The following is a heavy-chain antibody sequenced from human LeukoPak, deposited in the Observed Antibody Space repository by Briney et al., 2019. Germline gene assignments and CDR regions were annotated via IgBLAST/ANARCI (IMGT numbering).Heavy chain of an antibody. D-gene: IGHD3-3*01. J-gene: IGHJ5*02. V-gene: IGHV3-48*01. CDR2: ISSSSSTI. CDR3: ARTYYDFWSGYRRPNNWFDP. Sequence: GVSLRLSCAASGFTFSSYSMNWVRQAPGKGLEWVSYISSSSSTIYYADSVKGRFTISRDNAKNSLYLQMNSLRAEDTAVYYCARTYYDFWSGYRRPNNWFDPWGQGTLVTVSS. CDR1: GFTFSSYS.